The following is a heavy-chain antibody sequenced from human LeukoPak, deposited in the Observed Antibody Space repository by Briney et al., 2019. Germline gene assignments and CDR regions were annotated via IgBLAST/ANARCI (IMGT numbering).Heavy chain of an antibody. J-gene: IGHJ5*02. Sequence: SETLSLTCTVSGGSISSYYWSWIRQPAGKGLEWIGRIYTSGSTNYNPSLKSRVTMSVDTSKNQFSLKLSSVTAADTAVHYCARELDSRTFWSGPKGWFDPWGQGTLVTVSS. CDR1: GGSISSYY. CDR3: ARELDSRTFWSGPKGWFDP. D-gene: IGHD3-3*01. CDR2: IYTSGST. V-gene: IGHV4-4*07.